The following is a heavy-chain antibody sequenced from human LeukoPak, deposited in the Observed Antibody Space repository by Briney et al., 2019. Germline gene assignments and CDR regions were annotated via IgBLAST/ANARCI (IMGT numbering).Heavy chain of an antibody. D-gene: IGHD1-1*01. Sequence: SETLSLTCTVSGASINSYYWSWIRQPPGKGLEWIGYMYYNGNANYNPSLKSRVTISLDTSENQFSLKLSSMNAADTAVYYCAGNSYINYIDYWGQGTLVTVSS. CDR2: MYYNGNA. V-gene: IGHV4-59*01. CDR3: AGNSYINYIDY. CDR1: GASINSYY. J-gene: IGHJ4*02.